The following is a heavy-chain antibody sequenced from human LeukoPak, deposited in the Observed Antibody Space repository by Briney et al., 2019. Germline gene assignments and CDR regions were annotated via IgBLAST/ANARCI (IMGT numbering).Heavy chain of an antibody. V-gene: IGHV4-59*01. CDR3: ARGVTYYDILTGYYRDEDWFDP. J-gene: IGHJ5*02. Sequence: SETLSLTCTVSGGSISSYYWSWIRQPPGKGLEWIGYIYYSGSTNYNPSLKSRVTISVDTSKNQFPLKLSSVTAADTAVYYCARGVTYYDILTGYYRDEDWFDPWGQGTLVTVSS. CDR2: IYYSGST. CDR1: GGSISSYY. D-gene: IGHD3-9*01.